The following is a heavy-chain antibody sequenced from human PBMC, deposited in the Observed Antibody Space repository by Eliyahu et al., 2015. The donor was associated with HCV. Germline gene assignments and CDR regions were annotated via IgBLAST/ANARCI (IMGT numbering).Heavy chain of an antibody. J-gene: IGHJ6*02. CDR3: ARHLSVLDFHYGMDV. D-gene: IGHD3/OR15-3a*01. CDR1: GGXMNGXY. CDR2: ISYXGDT. V-gene: IGHV4-59*01. Sequence: QVQLQESGPGLVKPSETLSLTCSAXGGXMNGXYXSYVRQAPGKGLEWIGXISYXGDTNYNPSLKSRVTMSVDRSKNQFSLSLSSVIAADTAVYYCARHLSVLDFHYGMDVWGQGATVIVSS.